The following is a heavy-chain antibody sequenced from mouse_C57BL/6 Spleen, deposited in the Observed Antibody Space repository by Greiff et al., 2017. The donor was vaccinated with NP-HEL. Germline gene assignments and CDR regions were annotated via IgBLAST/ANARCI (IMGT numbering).Heavy chain of an antibody. V-gene: IGHV5-4*03. D-gene: IGHD2-3*01. CDR1: GFTFSSYA. Sequence: VQLKESGGGLVKPGGSLKLSCAASGFTFSSYAMSWVRQTPEKRLEWVATISDGGSYTYYPDNVKGRFTISRDNAKNNLYLQMSHLKSEDTAMYYCARRGDGYYDYWGQGTTLTVSS. CDR3: ARRGDGYYDY. J-gene: IGHJ2*01. CDR2: ISDGGSYT.